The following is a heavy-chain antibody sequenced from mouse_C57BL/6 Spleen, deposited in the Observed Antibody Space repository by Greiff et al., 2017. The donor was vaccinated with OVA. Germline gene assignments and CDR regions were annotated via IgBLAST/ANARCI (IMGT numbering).Heavy chain of an antibody. J-gene: IGHJ3*01. Sequence: EVQVVESGPELVKPGASVKMSCKASGYTFTDYNMHWVKQSHGKSLEWIGYINPNNGGTSYNQKFKGKATLTVNKSSSTAYMELRSLTSEDSAVYYCARNDGAWFAYWGQGTLVTVSA. V-gene: IGHV1-22*01. CDR2: INPNNGGT. D-gene: IGHD2-12*01. CDR3: ARNDGAWFAY. CDR1: GYTFTDYN.